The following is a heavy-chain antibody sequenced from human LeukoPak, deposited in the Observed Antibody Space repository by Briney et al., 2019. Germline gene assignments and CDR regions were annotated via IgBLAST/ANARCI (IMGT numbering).Heavy chain of an antibody. D-gene: IGHD6-13*01. CDR3: ARDRRIAAAGTGFDY. V-gene: IGHV1-69*13. J-gene: IGHJ4*02. Sequence: ASVKVSCKASGYTFTSHDISWVRQAPGQGLEWMGGIIPIFGTANYAQKFQGRVTITADESTSTAYMELSSLRSEDTAVYYCARDRRIAAAGTGFDYWGQGTLVTVSS. CDR1: GYTFTSHD. CDR2: IIPIFGTA.